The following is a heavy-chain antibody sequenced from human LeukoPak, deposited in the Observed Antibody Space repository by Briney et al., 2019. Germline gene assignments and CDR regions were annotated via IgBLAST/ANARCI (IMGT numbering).Heavy chain of an antibody. V-gene: IGHV3-21*01. Sequence: GGPLRLSCAASGFTFSSYSMNWVRQAPGKGLEWVSSISSSSSYIYYADSVKGRFTISRDNAKNSLYLQMNSLRAEDTAVYYCARPTTYSGSYSDYWGQGTLVTVSS. CDR1: GFTFSSYS. CDR3: ARPTTYSGSYSDY. J-gene: IGHJ4*02. D-gene: IGHD1-26*01. CDR2: ISSSSSYI.